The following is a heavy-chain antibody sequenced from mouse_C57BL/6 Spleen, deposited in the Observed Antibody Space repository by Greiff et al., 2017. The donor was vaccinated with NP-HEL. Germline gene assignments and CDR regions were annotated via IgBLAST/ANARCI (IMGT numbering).Heavy chain of an antibody. J-gene: IGHJ3*01. CDR1: GYAFSSSW. CDR3: AGEKGYYYGSSSWFAY. V-gene: IGHV1-82*01. Sequence: VQLQQSGPELVKPGASVKISCKASGYAFSSSWMNWVKQRPGKGLEWIGRIYPGDGDTNYNGKFKGKATLTADKSSSTAYMQLSSLTSEDSAVYFCAGEKGYYYGSSSWFAYWGQGTLVTVSA. D-gene: IGHD1-1*01. CDR2: IYPGDGDT.